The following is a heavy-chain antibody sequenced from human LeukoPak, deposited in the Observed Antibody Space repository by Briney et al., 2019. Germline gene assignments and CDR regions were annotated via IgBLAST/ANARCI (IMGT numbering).Heavy chain of an antibody. Sequence: TSETLSLTCVVYGGSFSGYYWSWIRQPPGKGLEWIGEINHSGSTNYNPSLKSRVTISVDTSKNQFSLKLSSVTAADTAVYYCARGQKDYYDSSGPSDYWGQGTLVTVFS. CDR1: GGSFSGYY. CDR3: ARGQKDYYDSSGPSDY. D-gene: IGHD3-22*01. V-gene: IGHV4-34*01. J-gene: IGHJ4*02. CDR2: INHSGST.